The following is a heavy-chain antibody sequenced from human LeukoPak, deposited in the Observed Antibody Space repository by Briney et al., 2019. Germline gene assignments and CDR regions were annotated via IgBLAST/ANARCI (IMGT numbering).Heavy chain of an antibody. V-gene: IGHV3-7*01. CDR1: GFSFSDSW. J-gene: IGHJ5*02. D-gene: IGHD3-16*01. CDR3: ATSRGGS. CDR2: IKLDASEK. Sequence: GGSLRLSCAASGFSFSDSWMNWVRQAPGKGLEWVANIKLDASEKYYVDSVKGRFAISRDNAKNTLYLQMNSLRAEDTAVCYCATSRGGSWGQGILVTVSS.